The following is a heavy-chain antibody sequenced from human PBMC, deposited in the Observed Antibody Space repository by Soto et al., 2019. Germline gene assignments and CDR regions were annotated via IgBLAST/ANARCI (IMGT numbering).Heavy chain of an antibody. J-gene: IGHJ4*02. CDR3: ARDPPPPDY. V-gene: IGHV1-18*01. CDR2: ISAYNGNT. CDR1: GYTFASYA. Sequence: QVQLVQSGAEVKKPGASVKVSCKASGYTFASYAISWMRQAPGQGLEWMGWISAYNGNTNYAQKLQGRVTMTTDTPTSTAYMGLTSLRSDDTAVYYCARDPPPPDYWGQGTLVTVSS.